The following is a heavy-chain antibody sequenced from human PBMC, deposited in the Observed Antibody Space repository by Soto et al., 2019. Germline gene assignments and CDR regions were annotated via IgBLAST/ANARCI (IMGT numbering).Heavy chain of an antibody. CDR1: GGSISSSSYY. D-gene: IGHD3-10*01. Sequence: QLQLQESGPGLVKPSETLSLTCTVSGGSISSSSYYWGWIRQPPGKGLEWIGSIYYSGSTYYNPSLKSRVPISVDTSKNQFSLKLSSVTAADTAVYYCARTLYHYGSWETYYDYWGQGTLVTVSS. CDR2: IYYSGST. CDR3: ARTLYHYGSWETYYDY. J-gene: IGHJ4*02. V-gene: IGHV4-39*01.